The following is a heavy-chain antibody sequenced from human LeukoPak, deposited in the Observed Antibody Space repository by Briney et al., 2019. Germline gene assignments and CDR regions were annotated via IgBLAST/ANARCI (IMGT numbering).Heavy chain of an antibody. CDR1: GLTFSSYA. Sequence: GGSLRLSCAASGLTFSSYAMSWVRQAPGGGLEWVSAISGSGGSTYYADSVKGRFTISRDNSKNTLYLQMNSLRAEDTAVYYCAKDAIVVVPAATYYFDYWGQGTLVTVSS. D-gene: IGHD2-2*01. CDR2: ISGSGGST. J-gene: IGHJ4*02. CDR3: AKDAIVVVPAATYYFDY. V-gene: IGHV3-23*01.